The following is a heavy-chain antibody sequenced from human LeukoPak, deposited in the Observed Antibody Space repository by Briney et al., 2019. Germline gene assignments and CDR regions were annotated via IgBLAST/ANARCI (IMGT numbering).Heavy chain of an antibody. CDR1: GGSISSGDSY. Sequence: PSQTLSLTCTVSGGSISSGDSYWSWIRQPPGKGLEWIGYIYYSGSTYYNPSLKSRVTISVDTSKNQFSLKLSSVTAADTAVYYCARGVVPAAMGWFDPWGQGTLVTVSP. CDR2: IYYSGST. J-gene: IGHJ5*02. V-gene: IGHV4-30-4*01. CDR3: ARGVVPAAMGWFDP. D-gene: IGHD2-2*01.